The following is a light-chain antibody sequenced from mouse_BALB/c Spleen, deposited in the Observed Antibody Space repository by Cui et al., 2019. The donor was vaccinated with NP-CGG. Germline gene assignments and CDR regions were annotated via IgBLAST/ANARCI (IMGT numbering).Light chain of an antibody. V-gene: IGLV1*01. CDR2: GTN. CDR3: ALWYSNHWV. CDR1: TGAVTTSNY. J-gene: IGLJ1*01. Sequence: QAVVTQEPALTTSPGETVTLTCRSSTGAVTTSNYANWVQEKPDHLFTGLIGGTNNRAPGVPARFSGSLIGDKAALTITGAQTEDEAIYFCALWYSNHWVFSGGTKLTVL.